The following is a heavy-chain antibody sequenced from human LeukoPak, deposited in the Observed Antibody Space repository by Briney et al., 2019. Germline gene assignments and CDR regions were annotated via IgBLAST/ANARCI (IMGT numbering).Heavy chain of an antibody. Sequence: SETLSLTCTVSGGSISSYYWSWIRQPPGKGLEWIGYIYYSGSTNYNPSLKSRVTISVDTSKNQFSLKLSSVTAADTAVYYCARARIGGYCSGGSCFWFDPWGQGTLVTVSS. CDR1: GGSISSYY. CDR2: IYYSGST. D-gene: IGHD2-15*01. V-gene: IGHV4-59*01. J-gene: IGHJ5*02. CDR3: ARARIGGYCSGGSCFWFDP.